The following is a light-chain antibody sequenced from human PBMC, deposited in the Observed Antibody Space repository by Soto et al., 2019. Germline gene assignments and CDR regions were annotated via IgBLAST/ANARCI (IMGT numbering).Light chain of an antibody. CDR3: SSYTSSSTLVV. J-gene: IGLJ2*01. Sequence: QSALTQPASVAGSPGQSITISCTGTSSDVGGYNYVSWYQQHPGKAPKVMIYEVSNRPSGVSNRFSGSKSGNTASLTISGLQAEDEADYYCSSYTSSSTLVVFGGGTNVTVL. V-gene: IGLV2-14*01. CDR1: SSDVGGYNY. CDR2: EVS.